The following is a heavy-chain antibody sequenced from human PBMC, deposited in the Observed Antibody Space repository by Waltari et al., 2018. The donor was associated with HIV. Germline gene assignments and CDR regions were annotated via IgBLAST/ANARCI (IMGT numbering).Heavy chain of an antibody. Sequence: EGQLVESGGDLVQAGGSLRLSCVASGFSFSSYWMSWVRQAPGKGLXXXDNIKQEGGEKYDVASVQGRFTISRDNAKNLVFLQMNSLRAEDTAVYYCASHRYSGYDKYFYDYYGMDVWGQGTTVTVSS. CDR2: IKQEGGEK. D-gene: IGHD5-12*01. CDR1: GFSFSSYW. CDR3: ASHRYSGYDKYFYDYYGMDV. J-gene: IGHJ6*02. V-gene: IGHV3-7*01.